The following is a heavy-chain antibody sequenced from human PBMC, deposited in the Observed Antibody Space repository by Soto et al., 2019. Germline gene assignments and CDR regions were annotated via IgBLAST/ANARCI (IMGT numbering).Heavy chain of an antibody. CDR1: GVTFSSYT. V-gene: IGHV1-69*02. J-gene: IGHJ3*01. D-gene: IGHD5-12*01. CDR2: IIPVLGVA. Sequence: QVQLVQSGAEVRKPGSSVKVSCKASGVTFSSYTISWVRQAPGQGLEWMGRIIPVLGVANYAPKFQGRLTIIADEPTSTVYMDLSSLRSEDTAMXXARWLINGDSDVSDFWGQGTFITVSS. CDR3: RWLINGDSDVSDF.